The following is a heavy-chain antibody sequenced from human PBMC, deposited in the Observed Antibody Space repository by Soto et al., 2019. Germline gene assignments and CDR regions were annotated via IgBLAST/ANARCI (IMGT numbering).Heavy chain of an antibody. D-gene: IGHD1-26*01. Sequence: QVQLVESGGGVVQPGRSLRLSCAASGFTFSSYGMHWVRQAPGKGLEWVAVISYDGSNKYYADSVKGRFTISRDNSKNTLYLQMNSLRAEDTAVYYRAKELGGSYDLDYWGQGTLVTVSS. CDR2: ISYDGSNK. V-gene: IGHV3-30*18. CDR3: AKELGGSYDLDY. CDR1: GFTFSSYG. J-gene: IGHJ4*02.